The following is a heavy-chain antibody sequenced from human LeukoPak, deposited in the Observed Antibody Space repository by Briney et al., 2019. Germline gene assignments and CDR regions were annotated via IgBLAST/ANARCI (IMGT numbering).Heavy chain of an antibody. D-gene: IGHD6-19*01. CDR3: TRDETYSSDWQSNHYYYYMDV. CDR2: MHTSGTT. CDR1: GGSVSSGSYY. Sequence: SETLSLTCTVSGGSVSSGSYYWSWIRQPAGKGLEWIGRMHTSGTTNYNPALKSRVTISVDTSKNQFSLKLSSVTAADTAMYYCTRDETYSSDWQSNHYYYYMDVWGIGTTVTVSS. V-gene: IGHV4-61*02. J-gene: IGHJ6*03.